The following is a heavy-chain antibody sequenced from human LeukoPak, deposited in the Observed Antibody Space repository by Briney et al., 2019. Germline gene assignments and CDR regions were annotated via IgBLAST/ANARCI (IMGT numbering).Heavy chain of an antibody. D-gene: IGHD1-1*01. Sequence: PGGSLRLSCAASGFTFDDYAMHWVRQAPGKGLEWVSGISWNSGSIGYADSVKGRFTISRDNAKNSLYLQMNSLRDEDTAVYYCARSPYSDNWNFDYWGQGTLVTVSS. CDR1: GFTFDDYA. CDR3: ARSPYSDNWNFDY. CDR2: ISWNSGSI. J-gene: IGHJ4*02. V-gene: IGHV3-9*01.